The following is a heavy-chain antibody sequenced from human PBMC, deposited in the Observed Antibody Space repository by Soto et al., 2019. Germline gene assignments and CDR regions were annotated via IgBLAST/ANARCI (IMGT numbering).Heavy chain of an antibody. CDR3: ARRSFWSGFFDY. Sequence: SETLSLTCTVSGGSISSSSYYWGWIRQPPGKGLEWIGSIYYSGSTYYNPSLKSRVTISVDTSKNQFSLKPSSVTAADTAVYYCARRSFWSGFFDYWGQGTLVTVSS. CDR2: IYYSGST. V-gene: IGHV4-39*01. D-gene: IGHD3-3*01. J-gene: IGHJ4*02. CDR1: GGSISSSSYY.